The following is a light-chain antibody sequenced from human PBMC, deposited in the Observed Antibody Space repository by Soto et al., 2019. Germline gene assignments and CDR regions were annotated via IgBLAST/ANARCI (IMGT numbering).Light chain of an antibody. CDR3: QQSYDMPWT. CDR1: QSISVW. CDR2: KAS. Sequence: DIQMTQSPSTLSAYVVSRVTITCRVSQSISVWLAWYQQKAGKAPNLLIYKASRLESGVPSRFSGSGSGRDFSLTISSLQPEDFATYYCQQSYDMPWTFGQGTKVDIK. V-gene: IGKV1-5*03. J-gene: IGKJ1*01.